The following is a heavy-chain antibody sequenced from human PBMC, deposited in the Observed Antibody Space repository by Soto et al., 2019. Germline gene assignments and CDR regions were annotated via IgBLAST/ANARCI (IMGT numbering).Heavy chain of an antibody. V-gene: IGHV4-4*07. J-gene: IGHJ5*02. CDR3: ARARTTTWSGTTRGWFDP. D-gene: IGHD1-7*01. CDR1: GGSISSYY. Sequence: SETLSLTCTVSGGSISSYYWSWIRQPAGKGLEWIGRIYTSGSTNYNPSLKSRVTMSVDTSKNQFSLKLSSVTAADTAVYYCARARTTTWSGTTRGWFDPWGQGSLVTVSS. CDR2: IYTSGST.